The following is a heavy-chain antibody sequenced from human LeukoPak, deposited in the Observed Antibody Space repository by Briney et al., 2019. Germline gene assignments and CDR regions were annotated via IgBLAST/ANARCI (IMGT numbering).Heavy chain of an antibody. CDR1: GFTFSSYA. J-gene: IGHJ4*02. CDR2: ISYDGSNK. Sequence: SGGSLRLSCAASGFTFSSYAMHWVRQAPGKGLEWVAVISYDGSNKYYADSVKGRFTISRDNSKNTLYLQMNSLRAEDTAVYYCARDHPFAGEPYYDSSGYLDYWGQGTLVTVSS. D-gene: IGHD3-22*01. V-gene: IGHV3-30-3*01. CDR3: ARDHPFAGEPYYDSSGYLDY.